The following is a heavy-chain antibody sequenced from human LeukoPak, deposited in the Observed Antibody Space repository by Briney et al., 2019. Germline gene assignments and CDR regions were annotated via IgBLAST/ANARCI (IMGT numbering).Heavy chain of an antibody. CDR1: GFTFSSYG. V-gene: IGHV3-30*18. CDR3: AKGKGATKSSCSDY. Sequence: GGSLRLSCAASGFTFSSYGMHWVRQAPGKGLEWVAVISYDGSNKYYADSVKGRFTISRDNSKNTLYLQMNSLRPEDTAVYYCAKGKGATKSSCSDYWGQGTLVTVSS. J-gene: IGHJ4*02. D-gene: IGHD1-26*01. CDR2: ISYDGSNK.